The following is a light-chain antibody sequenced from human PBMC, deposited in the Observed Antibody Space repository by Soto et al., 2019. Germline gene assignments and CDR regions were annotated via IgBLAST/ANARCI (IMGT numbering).Light chain of an antibody. CDR1: SSDVGSYNL. V-gene: IGLV2-23*01. CDR3: CSYAGSSTYV. CDR2: EGS. J-gene: IGLJ1*01. Sequence: QSALTQPASVSGSPGQSITISCTGTSSDVGSYNLVSWYQQHPGKAPKLMIYEGSKRPSWVSNRFSGSKSGNTASLTISGLPAEDEADYYCCSYAGSSTYVFGTGTKLTVL.